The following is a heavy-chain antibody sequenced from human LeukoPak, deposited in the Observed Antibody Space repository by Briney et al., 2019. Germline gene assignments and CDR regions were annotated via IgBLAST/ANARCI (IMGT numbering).Heavy chain of an antibody. CDR2: INTDGSST. D-gene: IGHD6-13*01. CDR3: AKDLRGSNWYPFDY. V-gene: IGHV3-74*01. CDR1: GFTFSSYW. Sequence: GGSLRLSCAASGFTFSSYWMHWVRQAPGKGLVWVSRINTDGSSTSYADSVKGRFTISRDNAKNTLYLQMNSLRAEDTAVYYCAKDLRGSNWYPFDYWGQGTLVTVSS. J-gene: IGHJ4*02.